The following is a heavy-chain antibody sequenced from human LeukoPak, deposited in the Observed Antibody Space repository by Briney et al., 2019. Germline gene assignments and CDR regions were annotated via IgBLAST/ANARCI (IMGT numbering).Heavy chain of an antibody. CDR3: ARGGVQRRSWLDL. V-gene: IGHV4-34*01. Sequence: SETLSLNCAVHYGALSGYYWTWIRQPPGKGLEWIGEIHHSGSSNYNASLKSRVVISLDTSKSEFSLQLTSMTAADTALYFCARGGVQRRSWLDLWGQGTLVTVTS. J-gene: IGHJ5*02. D-gene: IGHD3-10*01. CDR1: YGALSGYY. CDR2: IHHSGSS.